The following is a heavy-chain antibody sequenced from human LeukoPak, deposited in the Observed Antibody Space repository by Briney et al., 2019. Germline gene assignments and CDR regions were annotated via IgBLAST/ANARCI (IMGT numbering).Heavy chain of an antibody. V-gene: IGHV1-69*13. CDR2: IIPIFGTA. D-gene: IGHD6-19*01. CDR3: ARGAAVAAVPLFDY. Sequence: ASVKVSCKASGYTFTSYGISWVRQAPGQGLEWMGGIIPIFGTANYAQKFQGRVTITADESTSTAYMELSSLRSEDTAVYYCARGAAVAAVPLFDYWGQGTLVTVSS. J-gene: IGHJ4*02. CDR1: GYTFTSYG.